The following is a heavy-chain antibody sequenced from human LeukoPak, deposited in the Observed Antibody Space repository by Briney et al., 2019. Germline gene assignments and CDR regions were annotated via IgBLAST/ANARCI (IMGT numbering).Heavy chain of an antibody. D-gene: IGHD1-26*01. Sequence: GGSLRLSCAGSGSTFSSYVMSWVRQAPGKGLEWVSSLSGSGSTTYYADSVKGRFTISRDNSKNTLYLEINSLRAEDTAVYYCARGGSPPEALGDTFDIWGQGTMVTVSS. V-gene: IGHV3-23*01. J-gene: IGHJ3*02. CDR1: GSTFSSYV. CDR2: LSGSGSTT. CDR3: ARGGSPPEALGDTFDI.